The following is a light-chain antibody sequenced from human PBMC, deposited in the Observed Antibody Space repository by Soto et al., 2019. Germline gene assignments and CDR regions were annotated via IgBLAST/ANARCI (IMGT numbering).Light chain of an antibody. J-gene: IGKJ1*01. CDR3: QQYNSSPA. CDR1: QSISSW. Sequence: PSTLSASVGDRVTITCRASQSISSWLAWYQQKPGKAPKLLIYDASSLESGVPSRFSGSGSGTEFTLTISSLQPDDFATYYCQQYNSSPAFGQGTKVDIK. V-gene: IGKV1-5*01. CDR2: DAS.